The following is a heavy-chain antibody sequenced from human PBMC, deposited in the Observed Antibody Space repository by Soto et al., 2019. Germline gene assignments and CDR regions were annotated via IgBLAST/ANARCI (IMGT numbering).Heavy chain of an antibody. D-gene: IGHD3-22*01. V-gene: IGHV4-34*01. CDR1: SGSFSGYY. J-gene: IGHJ3*02. Sequence: SETLSLTCTVYSGSFSGYYWSWIRQPPGKGLEWIGEIYQSVSIIYNPSLKSRATISGDSSKNQFSLKLSSVTAADTAVYYCARFDSSVAAFDIWGQGTMVTV. CDR3: ARFDSSVAAFDI. CDR2: IYQSVSI.